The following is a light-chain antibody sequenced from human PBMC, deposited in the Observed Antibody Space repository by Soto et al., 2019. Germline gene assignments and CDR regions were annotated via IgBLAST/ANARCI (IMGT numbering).Light chain of an antibody. CDR3: HQYGSSPPYT. J-gene: IGKJ2*01. CDR1: QSIINNS. Sequence: EVVLTPSPGTLSLSPGERVTLSCRASQSIINNSLAWSQQRPGQAPRLRIYGSSDRSTGIPDRFSGSGSGTTFTLTISRLEPEDCAVYYCHQYGSSPPYTFGQGTKVEI. CDR2: GSS. V-gene: IGKV3-20*01.